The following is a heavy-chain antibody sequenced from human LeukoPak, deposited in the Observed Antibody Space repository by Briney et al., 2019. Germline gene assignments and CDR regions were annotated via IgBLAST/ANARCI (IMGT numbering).Heavy chain of an antibody. CDR1: GFTFSTYS. CDR3: ARVPGDY. J-gene: IGHJ4*02. Sequence: PGGSLRLSCAASGFTFSTYSLNWVRQAPGKGLEWVSSISGSSTYIYYADSLKGRFTISRDNAKNSLYLQMNSLRAEDTAVYYCARVPGDYWGRGTLVTVSS. V-gene: IGHV3-21*01. CDR2: ISGSSTYI.